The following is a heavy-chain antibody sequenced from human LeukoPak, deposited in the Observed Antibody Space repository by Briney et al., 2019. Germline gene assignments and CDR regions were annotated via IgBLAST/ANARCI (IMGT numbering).Heavy chain of an antibody. CDR1: GYSISSGYY. D-gene: IGHD6-19*01. Sequence: PSETLSLTCTVSGYSISSGYYWGWIRQPPGKGLEWIGTIYHSGSTYYNPSLKSRVTISVETSKNQFSLKLSSVTAADTAVYYCARATYSSGWDFDYWGQGTLVTVSS. J-gene: IGHJ4*02. CDR2: IYHSGST. V-gene: IGHV4-38-2*02. CDR3: ARATYSSGWDFDY.